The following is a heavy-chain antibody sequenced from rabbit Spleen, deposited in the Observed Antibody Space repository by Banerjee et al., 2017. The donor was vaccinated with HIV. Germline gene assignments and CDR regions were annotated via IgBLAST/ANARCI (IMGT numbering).Heavy chain of an antibody. V-gene: IGHV1S45*01. Sequence: QEQLVESGGGLVKPEGSLTLTYKASGFDLSSYYYMCWVRQTPGKGLEWIAYIDAGSSGTTYSATWAKGRFTCSKTSSTTVTLQMTSLTVADTATYFCARDLAGVIGWNFGWWGPGTLVTVS. D-gene: IGHD4-1*01. CDR3: ARDLAGVIGWNFGW. CDR2: IDAGSSGTT. J-gene: IGHJ6*01. CDR1: GFDLSSYYY.